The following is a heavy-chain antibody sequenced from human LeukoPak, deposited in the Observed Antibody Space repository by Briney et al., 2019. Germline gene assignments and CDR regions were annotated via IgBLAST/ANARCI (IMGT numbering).Heavy chain of an antibody. CDR1: GGTFSSYA. V-gene: IGHV1-8*03. CDR3: ARSTYDSSGYGAFDI. CDR2: MNPNSGNT. J-gene: IGHJ3*02. Sequence: ASVKVSCKASGGTFSSYAINWVRQATGQGLEWMGWMNPNSGNTGYAQKFQGRVTITRNTSISTAYMELSSLRSEDTAVYYCARSTYDSSGYGAFDIWGQGTMVTVSS. D-gene: IGHD3-22*01.